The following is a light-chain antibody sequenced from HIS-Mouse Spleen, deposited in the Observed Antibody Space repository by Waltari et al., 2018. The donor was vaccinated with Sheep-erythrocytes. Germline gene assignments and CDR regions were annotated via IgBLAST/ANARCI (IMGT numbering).Light chain of an antibody. CDR1: QGIRND. CDR2: AAS. CDR3: LQDYNYPLT. J-gene: IGKJ4*01. V-gene: IGKV1-6*01. Sequence: AIQMTQPPSSLSASVGDRVTITCRASQGIRNDLGWYQQKPGKAPKLLIYAASSLQSGVPSRFSGSGSGTDFTLTINSLQPEDFATYYCLQDYNYPLTFGGGTKVEIK.